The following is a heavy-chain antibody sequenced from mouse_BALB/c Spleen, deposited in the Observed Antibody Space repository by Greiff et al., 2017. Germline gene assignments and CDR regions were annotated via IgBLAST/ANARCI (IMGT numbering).Heavy chain of an antibody. Sequence: VQLKESGPQLVRPGASVKISCKASGYSFTSYWMHWVKQRPGQGLEWIGMIDPSDSETRLNQKFKDKATLTVDKSSSTAYMQLSSPTSEDSAVYYCARNGYYEGGAMDYWGQGTSVTVSS. V-gene: IGHV1S126*01. D-gene: IGHD2-3*01. J-gene: IGHJ4*01. CDR2: IDPSDSET. CDR3: ARNGYYEGGAMDY. CDR1: GYSFTSYW.